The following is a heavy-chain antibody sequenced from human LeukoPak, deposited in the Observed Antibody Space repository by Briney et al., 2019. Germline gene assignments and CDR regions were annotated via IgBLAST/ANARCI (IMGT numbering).Heavy chain of an antibody. V-gene: IGHV1-69*13. CDR3: ARGGPRGRRLNWFDP. CDR1: GGTFSSYA. J-gene: IGHJ5*02. D-gene: IGHD3-16*01. Sequence: GASVKVSCKASGGTFSSYAISWVRQAPGQGLEWMGGIIPIFGTANYAQKFQGRVTITADESTSTAYMELSSLRSEDTAVYYCARGGPRGRRLNWFDPWGQGTLVTVSS. CDR2: IIPIFGTA.